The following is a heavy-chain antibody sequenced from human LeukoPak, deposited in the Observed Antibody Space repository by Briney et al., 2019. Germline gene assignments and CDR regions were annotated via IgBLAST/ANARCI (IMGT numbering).Heavy chain of an antibody. CDR3: ARGQSRASL. Sequence: SETLSLTCTVSGGSISSYYWTWIRQPPGNGLEWIGYIFYSGSTNYHPSLKSRVTITVDTSNNPFSLEPSSVTAADTAVYYCARGQSRASLWGQGTLVTVSS. V-gene: IGHV4-59*01. J-gene: IGHJ4*02. CDR2: IFYSGST. CDR1: GGSISSYY.